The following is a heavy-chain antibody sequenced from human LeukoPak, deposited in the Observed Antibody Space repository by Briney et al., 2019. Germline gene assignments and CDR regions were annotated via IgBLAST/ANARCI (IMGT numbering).Heavy chain of an antibody. J-gene: IGHJ5*02. Sequence: GGSLRLSCAASGFTFSSYAMSWVRQAPGKGLEWVSAISGSGGSTYYADSVKGRFTISRDNAKNSLYLQMNSLRAEDTAVYYCAREPAGYSGYDGDNWFDPWGQGTLVTVSS. D-gene: IGHD5-12*01. CDR3: AREPAGYSGYDGDNWFDP. CDR1: GFTFSSYA. V-gene: IGHV3-23*01. CDR2: ISGSGGST.